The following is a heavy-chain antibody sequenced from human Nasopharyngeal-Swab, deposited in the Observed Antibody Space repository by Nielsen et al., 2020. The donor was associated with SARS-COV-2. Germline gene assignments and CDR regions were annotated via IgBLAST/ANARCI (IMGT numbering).Heavy chain of an antibody. CDR2: IRSKANSYAT. CDR3: TRDAFDY. CDR1: GFPFSGSA. Sequence: GALKISCAASGFPFSGSAMHWVRQASGKGLEWVGRIRSKANSYATAYAASVKGRFTISRDDSKNTAYLQMNSLKTEDTAVYYCTRDAFDYWGQGTLVTVSS. J-gene: IGHJ4*02. V-gene: IGHV3-73*01.